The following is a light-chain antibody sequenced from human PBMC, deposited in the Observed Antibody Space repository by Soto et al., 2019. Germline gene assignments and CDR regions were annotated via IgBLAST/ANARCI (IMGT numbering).Light chain of an antibody. CDR3: RQDYSYRRT. CDR1: QSISSW. J-gene: IGKJ1*01. CDR2: KAS. V-gene: IGKV1-5*03. Sequence: DIQMTQSPSTLSASVGDRVTITCRASQSISSWLAWCQQKPGKAPKLLIYKASSLESGVTSRFSGSGSGTEFTLASSSRQPYYFATYYCRQDYSYRRTFGQGTKVEIK.